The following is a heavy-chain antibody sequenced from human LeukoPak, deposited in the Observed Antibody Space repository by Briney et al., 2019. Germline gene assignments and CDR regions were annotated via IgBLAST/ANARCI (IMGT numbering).Heavy chain of an antibody. CDR3: ASSPRQWGGYYYMDV. CDR2: IYYSGST. CDR1: GGSISSSSYY. D-gene: IGHD6-19*01. Sequence: PSETLSLTCTVSGGSISSSSYYWGWIRQPPGKGLEWIGSIYYSGSTYYNPSLKSRVTISVDTSKNQFSLKLSSVTAADTAVYYCASSPRQWGGYYYMDVWGKGTTVTISS. V-gene: IGHV4-39*01. J-gene: IGHJ6*03.